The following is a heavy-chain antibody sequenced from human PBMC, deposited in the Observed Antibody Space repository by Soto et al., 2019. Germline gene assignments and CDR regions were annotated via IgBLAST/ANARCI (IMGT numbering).Heavy chain of an antibody. CDR2: IRSYGDDT. CDR1: GYTFSNYA. CDR3: VKTRIFEVVRDAFDI. Sequence: GGSLRLSCSASGYTFSNYAVHWVRQAPRKGLEYVSAIRSYGDDTYYADSVKGRFTISRDNPKNTLYLQMSSLRAEDTAVYYCVKTRIFEVVRDAFDIWGQGTMVTVSS. D-gene: IGHD3-3*01. V-gene: IGHV3-64D*08. J-gene: IGHJ3*02.